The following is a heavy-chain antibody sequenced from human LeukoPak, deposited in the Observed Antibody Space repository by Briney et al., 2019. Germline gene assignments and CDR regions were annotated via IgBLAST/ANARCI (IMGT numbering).Heavy chain of an antibody. D-gene: IGHD6-13*01. CDR3: ARSSSSSSYTAFDI. CDR2: IYTSGST. J-gene: IGHJ3*02. CDR1: GGSISSYY. Sequence: SSETLSLTCTVSGGSISSYYWSWIRQPPGKGLEWIGYIYTSGSTNYSPSLKSRVTLSIDTSNSQFLLNLHSVTAADTAVYYCARSSSSSSYTAFDIWGQGTMVTVSS. V-gene: IGHV4-4*09.